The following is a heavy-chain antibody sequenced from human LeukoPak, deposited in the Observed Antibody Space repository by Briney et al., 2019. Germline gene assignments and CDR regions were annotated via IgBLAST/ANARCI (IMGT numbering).Heavy chain of an antibody. J-gene: IGHJ4*02. V-gene: IGHV3-30*03. CDR3: TTKVIRGNSGDDYDD. D-gene: IGHD5-12*01. Sequence: GGSLRLSCAASGVTFSSYGMHWVRQAPGKGLEWVALISSDGNDKLYGDSVKGRFTISRDDSKSTLYLQMNSLRAEDTAVYYCTTKVIRGNSGDDYDDWGQGTLVTISS. CDR2: ISSDGNDK. CDR1: GVTFSSYG.